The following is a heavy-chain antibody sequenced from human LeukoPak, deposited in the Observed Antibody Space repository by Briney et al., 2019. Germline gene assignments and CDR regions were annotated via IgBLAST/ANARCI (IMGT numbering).Heavy chain of an antibody. V-gene: IGHV3-30*03. CDR3: AREGPLPENLGDAFDI. Sequence: PGVSLRLSCAASGFTFSSYGMHRVRQAPGKGLEWVAVISYDGSNKYYADSVKGRFTISRDNSKNTLYLQMNSLRAEDTAVYYCAREGPLPENLGDAFDIWGQGTMVTVSS. CDR1: GFTFSSYG. CDR2: ISYDGSNK. J-gene: IGHJ3*02. D-gene: IGHD1-14*01.